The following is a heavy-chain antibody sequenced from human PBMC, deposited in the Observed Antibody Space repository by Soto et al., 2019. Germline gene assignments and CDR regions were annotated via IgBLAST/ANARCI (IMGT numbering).Heavy chain of an antibody. J-gene: IGHJ6*02. CDR1: GFTFSNYD. V-gene: IGHV3-13*05. D-gene: IGHD3-16*01. CDR2: ISTADDP. Sequence: GGSLRLSCAASGFTFSNYDMHWVRQAAGKGLEWVSTISTADDPYYPGSVKGRFTVSRDNAKNSLYLQMSSLRAGDTAVYYCARGILSGAGGYSYYYYGVDVWGQGTTVTVSS. CDR3: ARGILSGAGGYSYYYYGVDV.